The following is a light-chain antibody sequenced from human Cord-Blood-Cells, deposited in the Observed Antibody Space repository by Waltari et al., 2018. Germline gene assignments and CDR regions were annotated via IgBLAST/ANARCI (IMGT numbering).Light chain of an antibody. CDR1: QSISSY. J-gene: IGKJ5*01. Sequence: DIQMTQSPSSLSASVGDRVTITCRASQSISSYLNWYQQKPGKAPKLLSYAASSLQSGVPSRFSGSRSVTDFTLTISSLQPGDFATYYCQQSYSTPITFGQGTRLEIK. CDR2: AAS. CDR3: QQSYSTPIT. V-gene: IGKV1-39*01.